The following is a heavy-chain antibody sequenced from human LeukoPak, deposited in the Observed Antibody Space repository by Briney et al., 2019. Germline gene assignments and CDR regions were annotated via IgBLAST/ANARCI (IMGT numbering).Heavy chain of an antibody. J-gene: IGHJ4*02. CDR3: ARAPAVNLWFGENYFDY. Sequence: ASVKVSCKASGYTFTSYYMHWLRQAPGQGLEWMGIINPSGGSTSYAQKFQGRVTMTRDTSTSTVYMELSILRSEDTAVYYCARAPAVNLWFGENYFDYWGQGTLVTVSS. CDR1: GYTFTSYY. CDR2: INPSGGST. D-gene: IGHD3-10*01. V-gene: IGHV1-46*03.